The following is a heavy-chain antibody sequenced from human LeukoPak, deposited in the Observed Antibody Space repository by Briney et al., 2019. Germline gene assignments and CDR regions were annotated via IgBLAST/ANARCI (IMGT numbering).Heavy chain of an antibody. D-gene: IGHD2-2*01. V-gene: IGHV3-21*04. CDR2: ISSSSSDI. Sequence: GGSLRLSCAASGFTFSSYSMNWVRQAPGKGLEWVSSISSSSSDIYYADSVKGRFTISRDNAKNSLYLQMNSLRAEDTAVYYCAKGYCTSTSCYRIDYWGQGTLVTVSS. CDR3: AKGYCTSTSCYRIDY. CDR1: GFTFSSYS. J-gene: IGHJ4*02.